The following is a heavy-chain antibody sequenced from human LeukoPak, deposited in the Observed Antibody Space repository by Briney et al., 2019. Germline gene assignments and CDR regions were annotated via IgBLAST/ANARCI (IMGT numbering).Heavy chain of an antibody. J-gene: IGHJ4*02. Sequence: GGSLRLSCAASGFTFSNAWMSWVRQAPGKGLEWVGRIKSKTDGGTTDYAAPVKGRFTISRDDSKNTLYLQMNSLKTEDTAVYYCTTDLTGQYYYDSSGYYYWERRYWGQGTLVTVSS. CDR2: IKSKTDGGTT. CDR3: TTDLTGQYYYDSSGYYYWERRY. D-gene: IGHD3-22*01. CDR1: GFTFSNAW. V-gene: IGHV3-15*01.